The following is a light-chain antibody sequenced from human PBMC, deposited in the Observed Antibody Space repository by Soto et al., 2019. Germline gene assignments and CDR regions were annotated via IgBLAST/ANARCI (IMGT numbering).Light chain of an antibody. CDR3: QSYDSSNHVV. CDR1: SGSIASNY. V-gene: IGLV6-57*04. CDR2: EDN. Sequence: NFMLTQPHSVSESPGKTVTISCTRSSGSIASNYVQWYQQRPGSAPTTVIYEDNQRPSGVPDRFSGSIDSSSNSASLTISGLKSEDEAGYCCQSYDSSNHVVFGGGTKLTVL. J-gene: IGLJ2*01.